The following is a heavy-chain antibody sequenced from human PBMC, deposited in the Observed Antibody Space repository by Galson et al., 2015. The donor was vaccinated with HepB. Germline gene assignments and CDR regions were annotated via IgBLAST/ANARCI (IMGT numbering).Heavy chain of an antibody. CDR3: AKDHYYDSSGYYYYYYMDV. Sequence: SLRLSCAASGFTFTTYAMSWVRQAPGKGLEWVSSIRGNGASTYYADSVKGRFTISRDNSKTTLYLQMNNLRAEDTAVYYCAKDHYYDSSGYYYYYYMDVWGKGTTVTVSS. J-gene: IGHJ6*03. CDR1: GFTFTTYA. CDR2: IRGNGAST. D-gene: IGHD3-22*01. V-gene: IGHV3-23*01.